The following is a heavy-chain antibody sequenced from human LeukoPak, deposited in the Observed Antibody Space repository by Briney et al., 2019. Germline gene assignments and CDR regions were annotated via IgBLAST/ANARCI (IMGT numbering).Heavy chain of an antibody. Sequence: SETLPLTCTVSGYSISRGYYWGWIRQPPGKGLKWIGSIYHSGSTYYNPSLKSRVTISVDTSKNQFSLKLSSVTAADTAVYYCVKPSWELPSTWGQGTLVTVSS. CDR3: VKPSWELPST. V-gene: IGHV4-38-2*02. J-gene: IGHJ4*02. D-gene: IGHD1-26*01. CDR2: IYHSGST. CDR1: GYSISRGYY.